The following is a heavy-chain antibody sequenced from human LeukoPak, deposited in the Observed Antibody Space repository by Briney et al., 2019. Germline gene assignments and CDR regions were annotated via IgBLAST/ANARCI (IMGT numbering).Heavy chain of an antibody. J-gene: IGHJ4*02. Sequence: PGRSLRLSCAASGFTFSSYGMPWVRQAPGKGLEWVAVIWYDGSNKYYADSVKGRFTISRDNSKNTLYLQMNSLRAEDTAVYYCARGQGCSSTSCYPEGVDYWGQGTLVTVSS. CDR3: ARGQGCSSTSCYPEGVDY. D-gene: IGHD2-2*01. CDR1: GFTFSSYG. CDR2: IWYDGSNK. V-gene: IGHV3-33*01.